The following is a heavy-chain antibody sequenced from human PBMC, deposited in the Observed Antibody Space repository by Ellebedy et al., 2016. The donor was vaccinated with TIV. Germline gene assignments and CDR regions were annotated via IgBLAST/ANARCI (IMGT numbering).Heavy chain of an antibody. J-gene: IGHJ4*02. CDR2: INSDGRST. CDR1: GFTVSSNY. V-gene: IGHV3-74*01. D-gene: IGHD1-26*01. CDR3: ARDGIVGGTTEYYFDY. Sequence: PGGSLRLSCEGSGFTVSSNYMSWVRQAPGKGLVWVSRINSDGRSTTYADSVKGRFTISRDNAKNTLYLQMNSLRAEDTAVYYCARDGIVGGTTEYYFDYWGQGTLVTVSS.